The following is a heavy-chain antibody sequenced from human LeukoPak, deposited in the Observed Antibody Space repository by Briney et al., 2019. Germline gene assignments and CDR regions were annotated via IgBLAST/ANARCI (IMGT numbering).Heavy chain of an antibody. CDR1: GFTFSNYW. CDR2: IKEDGSEK. J-gene: IGHJ4*02. D-gene: IGHD4-11*01. CDR3: AKETRLQWPRPYYFDY. Sequence: GGSLRLSCAASGFTFSNYWMSWVRQAPGKGLEWVANIKEDGSEKNYVDSVKGRFTISRDNSKNTLYLQMNSLRAEDTAVYYCAKETRLQWPRPYYFDYWGQGTLVTVSS. V-gene: IGHV3-7*04.